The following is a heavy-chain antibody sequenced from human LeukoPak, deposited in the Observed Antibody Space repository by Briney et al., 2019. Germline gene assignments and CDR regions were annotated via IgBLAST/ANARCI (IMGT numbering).Heavy chain of an antibody. CDR1: GFTFISYV. J-gene: IGHJ6*01. D-gene: IGHD1-1*01. V-gene: IGHV3-30*18. CDR3: AKDGSAYYYYGMDV. Sequence: SLRLSCAASGFTFISYVMRWVPQAPGKGVGGGAVISYDGNNKYSADSVKGRFTISRDNAMTTMYLQMNSLRAEDTAVYYCAKDGSAYYYYGMDVWGQGTTVSVSS. CDR2: ISYDGNNK.